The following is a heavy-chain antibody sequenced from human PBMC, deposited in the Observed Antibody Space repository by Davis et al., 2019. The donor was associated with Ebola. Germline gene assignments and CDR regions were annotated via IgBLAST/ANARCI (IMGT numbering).Heavy chain of an antibody. CDR3: ARSADSSGYFPHY. V-gene: IGHV3-30*19. D-gene: IGHD3-22*01. CDR2: ISWDGNNK. CDR1: GFTFSSYG. Sequence: GESLKISCAASGFTFSSYGMHWVRQAPGKGLEWVAVISWDGNNKYYADSVKGRFTISRDSSKNTLYLQMNNVRAEDTAVFYCARSADSSGYFPHYWGQGTLVTVSS. J-gene: IGHJ4*02.